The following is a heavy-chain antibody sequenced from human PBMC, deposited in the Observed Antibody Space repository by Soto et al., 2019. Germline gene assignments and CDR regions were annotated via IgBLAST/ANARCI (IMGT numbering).Heavy chain of an antibody. Sequence: GGSLRLSCAASGFTFSDYYMSWIRQAPGKGLEWVSYISSSGSTIYYADSVKGRFTISRDNAKNSLYLQMNSLRAEDTAVYYCASQHSSGWYYFDYWGQGTLVTVSS. CDR1: GFTFSDYY. CDR2: ISSSGSTI. CDR3: ASQHSSGWYYFDY. D-gene: IGHD6-19*01. J-gene: IGHJ4*02. V-gene: IGHV3-11*01.